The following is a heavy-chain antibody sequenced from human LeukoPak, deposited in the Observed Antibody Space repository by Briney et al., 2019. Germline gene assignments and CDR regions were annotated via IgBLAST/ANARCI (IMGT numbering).Heavy chain of an antibody. CDR2: ISGAGGRT. Sequence: GGSLRLSCAASGFSLSTYAMSWVRQAPGKGPEWVSAISGAGGRTYYADSVKGRFTISRDNSKNTLYLQMDCLRAEDTAVCYCAKDRADNGDRLRFDPWGQGTLVTVSS. J-gene: IGHJ5*02. CDR1: GFSLSTYA. V-gene: IGHV3-23*01. CDR3: AKDRADNGDRLRFDP. D-gene: IGHD4-17*01.